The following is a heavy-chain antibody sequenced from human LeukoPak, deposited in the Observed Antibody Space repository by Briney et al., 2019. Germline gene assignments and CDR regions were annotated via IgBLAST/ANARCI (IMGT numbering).Heavy chain of an antibody. V-gene: IGHV1-46*01. Sequence: ASVKVSCKASGGTFSSYAISWVRQAPGQGLEWMGKINPSSGGTGYAQKFQGRVTMTRDTSTSTVYMELTSLRSEDTAVYYCARDGLYCTNGVCSSDIWGQGTLVTVSS. J-gene: IGHJ3*02. CDR3: ARDGLYCTNGVCSSDI. CDR2: INPSSGGT. D-gene: IGHD2-8*01. CDR1: GGTFSSYA.